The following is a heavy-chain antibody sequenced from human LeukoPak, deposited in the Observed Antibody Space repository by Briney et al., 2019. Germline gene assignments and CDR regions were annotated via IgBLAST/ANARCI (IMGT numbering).Heavy chain of an antibody. CDR1: GGSISSGGYY. Sequence: SQTLSLICTVSGGSISSGGYYWSWIRQHPGKGLEWIGYIYYSGSTYYNPSLKSRVSISVDTSKNQFSLKLSSVTAADTAVYYCARHWSTWTTQQYDWFDPWGQGTLVTVSS. CDR2: IYYSGST. J-gene: IGHJ5*02. D-gene: IGHD4-11*01. CDR3: ARHWSTWTTQQYDWFDP. V-gene: IGHV4-31*03.